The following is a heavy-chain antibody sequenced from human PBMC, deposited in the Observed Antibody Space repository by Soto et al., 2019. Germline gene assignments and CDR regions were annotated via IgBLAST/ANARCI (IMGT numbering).Heavy chain of an antibody. CDR1: GGSISSGGYY. J-gene: IGHJ4*02. D-gene: IGHD1-1*01. Sequence: QVQLQESGPGLVKPSQTLSLTCTVSGGSISSGGYYWSWIRQHPGKGLEWIGYIYYSGSTYYNPPIKSRVTISVDTSNNQFSLKLSSVTAAETAVYYCARLYNWNYSLWGQGTLVTVSS. CDR3: ARLYNWNYSL. V-gene: IGHV4-31*03. CDR2: IYYSGST.